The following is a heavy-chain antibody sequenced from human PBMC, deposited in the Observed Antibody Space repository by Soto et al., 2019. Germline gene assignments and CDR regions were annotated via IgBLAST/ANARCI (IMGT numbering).Heavy chain of an antibody. CDR3: AKVRTGITILGASFDY. J-gene: IGHJ4*02. CDR2: ISYDGSNK. Sequence: GGSLRLSCAASGFTFSSYGMHWVRQAPGKGLEWVAVISYDGSNKYYADSVKGRFTISRDNSKNTLYLQMNSLRAEDTAVYYCAKVRTGITILGASFDYWGQGTLVTVS. D-gene: IGHD3-9*01. V-gene: IGHV3-30*18. CDR1: GFTFSSYG.